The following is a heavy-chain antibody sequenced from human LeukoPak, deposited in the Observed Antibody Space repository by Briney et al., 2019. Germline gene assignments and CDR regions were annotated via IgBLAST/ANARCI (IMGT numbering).Heavy chain of an antibody. CDR3: AKDSSYGCFDY. Sequence: GATLGLSCAASGFTFSSYAMSWVRRAPGKGLEWVSAISGNGGSTYYADSVKGRFTISRDNSKNTLYLQMNSLRAKDTAVYYCAKDSSYGCFDYWGQGTLVTVSS. CDR1: GFTFSSYA. D-gene: IGHD5-18*01. J-gene: IGHJ4*02. CDR2: ISGNGGST. V-gene: IGHV3-23*01.